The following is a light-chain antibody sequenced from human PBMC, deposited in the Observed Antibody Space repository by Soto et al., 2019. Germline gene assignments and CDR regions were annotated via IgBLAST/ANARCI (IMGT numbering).Light chain of an antibody. Sequence: ETVLAKYKGTLSLSPGERATLSCRASQSVSSSSLAWYQQRPGQAPRLLIYGTSSRATGIPDRFSGSGSGTDFTLTISRLEPEDFAVYFCQRYGSSPLITFGQRTRPEIK. CDR1: QSVSSSS. V-gene: IGKV3-20*01. J-gene: IGKJ5*01. CDR3: QRYGSSPLIT. CDR2: GTS.